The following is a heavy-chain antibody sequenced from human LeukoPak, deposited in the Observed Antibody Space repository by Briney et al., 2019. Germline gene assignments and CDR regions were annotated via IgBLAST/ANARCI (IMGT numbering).Heavy chain of an antibody. CDR1: GFTLSSYA. CDR3: AREQDQYSSSLNGIDF. J-gene: IGHJ6*02. V-gene: IGHV3-30-3*01. D-gene: IGHD6-13*01. Sequence: GGSLRLSCAASGFTLSSYAMHWVRQAPGKGLEWVAVISYDGSNKYYADSVKGRFTISRDNSKNTLYLQMNSLRAEDTAVYYCAREQDQYSSSLNGIDFWGQGTTVTVSS. CDR2: ISYDGSNK.